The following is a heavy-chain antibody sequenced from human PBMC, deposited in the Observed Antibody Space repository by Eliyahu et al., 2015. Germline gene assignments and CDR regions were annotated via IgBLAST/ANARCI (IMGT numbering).Heavy chain of an antibody. CDR1: GGPFXGYY. Sequence: QVQLQQWGAGLLKPSETLSLTCAVYGGPFXGYYWSWIRQPPGKGLEWIGEINDSGSPNYNPSLKSRVAISIQTPKNQFSLTLSSVTATDTAVYYCASSGGFGQYPDHWGQGTLVTVSS. CDR2: INDSGSP. V-gene: IGHV4-34*01. J-gene: IGHJ4*02. D-gene: IGHD3-10*01. CDR3: ASSGGFGQYPDH.